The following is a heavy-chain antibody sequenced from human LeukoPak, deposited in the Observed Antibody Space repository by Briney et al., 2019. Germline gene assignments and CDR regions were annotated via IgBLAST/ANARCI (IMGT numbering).Heavy chain of an antibody. D-gene: IGHD3-22*01. Sequence: GGSLRLSCSASGFTFNNYRMSWVRQAPGKGLEWVSSISSSSSYIYYADSVKGRFTISRDDAKNSLYLQMNSLRAEDTAVYYCARAPYYYDSHDYWGQGTLVTVSS. CDR1: GFTFNNYR. J-gene: IGHJ4*02. V-gene: IGHV3-21*01. CDR2: ISSSSSYI. CDR3: ARAPYYYDSHDY.